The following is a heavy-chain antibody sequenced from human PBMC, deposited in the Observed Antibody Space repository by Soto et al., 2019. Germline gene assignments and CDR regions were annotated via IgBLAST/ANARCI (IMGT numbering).Heavy chain of an antibody. D-gene: IGHD1-20*01. CDR3: ARHISWVNWFDP. J-gene: IGHJ5*02. CDR1: GCSIGTYY. Sequence: PSETLSLTCTVSGCSIGTYYWSWIRQPPGKGLEWIGYIYYSGSTNYNPSLKSRATISLDTSKNQFSLKLSSVTAADTAVYYCARHISWVNWFDPWGQGTLVTVSS. V-gene: IGHV4-59*08. CDR2: IYYSGST.